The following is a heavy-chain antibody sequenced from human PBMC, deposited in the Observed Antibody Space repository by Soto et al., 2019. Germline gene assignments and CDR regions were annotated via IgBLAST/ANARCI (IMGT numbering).Heavy chain of an antibody. D-gene: IGHD3-22*01. J-gene: IGHJ4*02. CDR1: GYTFTSYG. V-gene: IGHV1-18*01. Sequence: ASVKVSCKASGYTFTSYGISWVRQAPGQGLEWMGWISAYNGNTNYAQKLQGRVTMTTDTSTSTAYMELRSLRSDDTAVYYCARDNSYYYDSSGSDFDYWGQGTLVTVSS. CDR2: ISAYNGNT. CDR3: ARDNSYYYDSSGSDFDY.